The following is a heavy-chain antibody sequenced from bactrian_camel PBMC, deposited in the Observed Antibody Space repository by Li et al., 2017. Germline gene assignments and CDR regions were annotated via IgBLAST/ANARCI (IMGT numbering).Heavy chain of an antibody. CDR2: INSGDGST. D-gene: IGHD3*01. Sequence: VQLVESGGGLVQPGGSLRLSCAASGFTFSSYAMFWVRQAPGKGLEWVSSINSGDGSTYYTDAVKGRFTISHDNAKNSVDLQMNSLKPDDTAVYYCVRAVGEVVTARDNYWGQGTQVTVS. J-gene: IGHJ4*01. CDR1: GFTFSSYA. V-gene: IGHV3S40*01. CDR3: VRAVGEVVTARDNY.